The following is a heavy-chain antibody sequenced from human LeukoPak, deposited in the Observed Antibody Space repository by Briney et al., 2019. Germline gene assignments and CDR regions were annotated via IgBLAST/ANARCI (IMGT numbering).Heavy chain of an antibody. D-gene: IGHD2-15*01. J-gene: IGHJ3*02. CDR3: ATRGRYCSGASCFGSDIFNM. CDR1: GLRFADHG. CDR2: INWNGDSR. Sequence: PGGSLRLSCAVSGLRFADHGMNWVRQAPGKGLEWVAGINWNGDSRGYADSVKGRFTISRDNAKNSLYLQMNNLRAEDTALYYCATRGRYCSGASCFGSDIFNMWGQGTMVTVSS. V-gene: IGHV3-20*04.